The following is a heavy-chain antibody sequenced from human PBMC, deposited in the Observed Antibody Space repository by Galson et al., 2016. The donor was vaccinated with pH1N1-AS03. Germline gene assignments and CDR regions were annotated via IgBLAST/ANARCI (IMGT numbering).Heavy chain of an antibody. CDR3: AREVGRRDGYIWTSDAFDV. CDR2: ITADGTGR. D-gene: IGHD5-24*01. V-gene: IGHV3-48*03. Sequence: SLRLSCAASGFSLGSHEMNWVRQAPGKGLEWISYITADGTGRKYADSVRGRFTITRDNANNLVFLYMSSLTVEDTGLYYCAREVGRRDGYIWTSDAFDVWGRGTTVIVSA. CDR1: GFSLGSHE. J-gene: IGHJ3*01.